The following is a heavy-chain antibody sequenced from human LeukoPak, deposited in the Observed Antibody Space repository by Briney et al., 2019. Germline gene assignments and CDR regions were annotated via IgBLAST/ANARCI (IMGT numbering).Heavy chain of an antibody. Sequence: PGGSLRLSCAASGFTFSRYWMHWVRQAPGKGLVWVSRINSDGSSTNYADSVKGRFTISRDNAKNTLYLQMNSLRAEDTAVYYCARGFDYYGSGTYYFDYWGLGTLVTVSS. V-gene: IGHV3-74*01. CDR2: INSDGSST. CDR3: ARGFDYYGSGTYYFDY. D-gene: IGHD3-10*01. CDR1: GFTFSRYW. J-gene: IGHJ4*02.